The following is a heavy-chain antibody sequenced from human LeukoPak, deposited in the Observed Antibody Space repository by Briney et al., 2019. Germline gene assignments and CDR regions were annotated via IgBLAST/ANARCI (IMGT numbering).Heavy chain of an antibody. Sequence: PSETLSLTCTVSGGSISSYYWSWIRQPPGKGLEWIGYIYYSGSTNYNPSLKSRVTISVDTSKNQFSLKLSSVTAADTAVYYCARLGRSSSSAHWGQGTLVTVSS. D-gene: IGHD6-6*01. CDR2: IYYSGST. V-gene: IGHV4-59*12. CDR1: GGSISSYY. J-gene: IGHJ4*02. CDR3: ARLGRSSSSAH.